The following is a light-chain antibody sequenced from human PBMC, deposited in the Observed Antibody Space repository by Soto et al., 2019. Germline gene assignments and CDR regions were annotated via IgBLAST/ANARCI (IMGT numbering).Light chain of an antibody. J-gene: IGKJ2*01. CDR3: QQYESTPPT. CDR1: QSVLYSSNNKNY. V-gene: IGKV4-1*01. CDR2: WAS. Sequence: DIVMTQSPDSLDVSLGERATINSKSSQSVLYSSNNKNYLAWYQQRPGQPPKLLIYWASTRESGVPDRFSGSGSGTDFTLTITSLQAEDVAVYYCQQYESTPPTFGQGTKLEIK.